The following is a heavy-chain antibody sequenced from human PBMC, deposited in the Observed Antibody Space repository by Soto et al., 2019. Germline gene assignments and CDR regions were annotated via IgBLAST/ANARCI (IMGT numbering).Heavy chain of an antibody. V-gene: IGHV1-69*02. Sequence: QVQLVQSGAEVKKPGSSVKVSCKASGGTFSSYTISWVRQAPGQGLEWMGRIIPILGISNYSQKFQGRVTITADRSTSTAYMVLSSLRSEVTAVYYCCCFYGSRSYYHLDYWGQGTLVTVAS. J-gene: IGHJ4*02. CDR2: IIPILGIS. CDR1: GGTFSSYT. CDR3: CCFYGSRSYYHLDY. D-gene: IGHD3-10*01.